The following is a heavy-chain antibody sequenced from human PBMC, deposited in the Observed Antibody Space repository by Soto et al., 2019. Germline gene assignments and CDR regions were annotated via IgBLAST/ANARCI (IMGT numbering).Heavy chain of an antibody. V-gene: IGHV4-61*01. CDR2: IYYSGST. D-gene: IGHD6-19*01. Sequence: PSETLSLTCTVSGGSVSSGSYYWSWIRQPPGKGLEWIGYIYYSGSTNYNPSLKSRVTIPVDTSKNQFSLKLSSVTAADTAVYYCARRIGDSSGWHDFDDWGQGTRVTVSS. CDR1: GGSVSSGSYY. CDR3: ARRIGDSSGWHDFDD. J-gene: IGHJ4*02.